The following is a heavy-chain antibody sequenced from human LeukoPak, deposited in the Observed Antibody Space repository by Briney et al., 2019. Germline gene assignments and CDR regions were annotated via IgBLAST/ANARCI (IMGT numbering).Heavy chain of an antibody. V-gene: IGHV4-59*01. D-gene: IGHD1-1*01. CDR3: ARGYLSYFDY. Sequence: SETLSLTCSVSGGSINDYYWSWIRQPAGKGLEWIGYIYYSGSTNYNPSLKSRVTISVDTSKNQFSLKLSSVTAADTAVYYCARGYLSYFDYWGQGTLVTVSS. J-gene: IGHJ4*02. CDR2: IYYSGST. CDR1: GGSINDYY.